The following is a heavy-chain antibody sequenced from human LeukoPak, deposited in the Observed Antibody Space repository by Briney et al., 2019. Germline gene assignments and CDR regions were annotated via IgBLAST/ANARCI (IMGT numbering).Heavy chain of an antibody. V-gene: IGHV1-18*01. J-gene: IGHJ4*02. CDR2: ISAYNGNT. Sequence: ASVRVSCKASGYTFSDYYIHWVRQAPGQGLEWMGWISAYNGNTNYAQKLQGRVTMTTDTSTSTAYMELRSLRSDDTAVYYCASSGRGVPAALDYWGQGTLVTVSS. D-gene: IGHD2-2*01. CDR1: GYTFSDYY. CDR3: ASSGRGVPAALDY.